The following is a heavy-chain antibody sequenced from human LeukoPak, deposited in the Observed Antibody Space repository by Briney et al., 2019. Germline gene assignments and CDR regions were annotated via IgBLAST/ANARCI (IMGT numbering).Heavy chain of an antibody. CDR1: GFTVSSNY. CDR3: ASLGVKTYYYDSSGYYLNY. CDR2: IYSGGST. V-gene: IGHV3-53*04. Sequence: GGSLRLSCAASGFTVSSNYMSWVRQAPGKGLEWVSVIYSGGSTYYADSVKGRFTISRHNSKNTLYLQMNSLRAEDTAVYYCASLGVKTYYYDSSGYYLNYWGQGTLVTVSS. D-gene: IGHD3-22*01. J-gene: IGHJ4*02.